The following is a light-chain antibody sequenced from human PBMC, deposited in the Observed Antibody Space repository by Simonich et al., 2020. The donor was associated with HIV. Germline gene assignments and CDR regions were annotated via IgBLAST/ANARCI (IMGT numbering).Light chain of an antibody. CDR3: QQYYSTPPIT. J-gene: IGKJ4*01. CDR2: WAS. V-gene: IGKV4-1*01. Sequence: DIVMTQSPDSLAVSLGERATINCKSSQSGLYNSNNKNYLAWYQQKPGQPPKLLIYWASTRESGVPDRFSGSGSGTDFTLTISSLQAEDVAIYYCQQYYSTPPITFGGGTKVEIK. CDR1: QSGLYNSNNKNY.